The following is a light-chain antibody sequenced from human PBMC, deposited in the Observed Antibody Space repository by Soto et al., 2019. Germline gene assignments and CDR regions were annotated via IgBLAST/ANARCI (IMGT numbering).Light chain of an antibody. CDR2: DVS. CDR3: SSYAGSSTPVV. J-gene: IGLJ1*01. CDR1: SSDVGAYNY. V-gene: IGLV2-14*03. Sequence: QSVLTXPASVSGSPGQSITISCTGTSSDVGAYNYVSWYQHHPGKAPKIMIYDVSNRPSGVSVRFSGSKSANTASLTISGLQAEDEADYYCSSYAGSSTPVVFGTGTKVTVL.